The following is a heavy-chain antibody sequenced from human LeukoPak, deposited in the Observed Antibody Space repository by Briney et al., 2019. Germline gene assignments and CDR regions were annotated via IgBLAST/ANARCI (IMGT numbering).Heavy chain of an antibody. CDR2: MSYDGTNK. V-gene: IGHV3-30-3*01. CDR1: GFTFGGHA. J-gene: IGHJ2*01. Sequence: GGSLRLSCAASGFTFGGHAMHWVRQAPGKGLEWVAVMSYDGTNKYYADSVKGRFTISRDNSKNTLYLQMSSLRSEDTALYYCARGPWYSSSSSLKDWYFDLWGRGTLVTVSS. D-gene: IGHD6-6*01. CDR3: ARGPWYSSSSSLKDWYFDL.